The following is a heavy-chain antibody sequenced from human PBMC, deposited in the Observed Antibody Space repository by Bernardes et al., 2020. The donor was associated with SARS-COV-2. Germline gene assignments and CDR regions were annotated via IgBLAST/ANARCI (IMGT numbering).Heavy chain of an antibody. CDR2: VYYSGTT. J-gene: IGHJ4*02. CDR3: VRHGLAVAGHNFDY. V-gene: IGHV4-39*01. CDR1: GGSITNNVYY. Sequence: SETLSLTCDVSGGSITNNVYYWGWLRQPPGKGLEWIGSVYYSGTTYGNPSLESRVTISIDTSKNQFSLKLSSMTAADTAVYYCVRHGLAVAGHNFDYWGQGTLVSVAS. D-gene: IGHD6-19*01.